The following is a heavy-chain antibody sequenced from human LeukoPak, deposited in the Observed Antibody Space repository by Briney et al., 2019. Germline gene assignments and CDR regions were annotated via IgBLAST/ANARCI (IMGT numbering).Heavy chain of an antibody. CDR3: ARAFSSGYHSYDAFDL. CDR1: GNTFTTYD. CDR2: MNPNSGNT. J-gene: IGHJ3*01. Sequence: ASVKVSCKASGNTFTTYDINWVRQATGQGLEWMGWMNPNSGNTGYAQKFQGRVTMTRNTSITTAYMELGSLRSEDTAVYYCARAFSSGYHSYDAFDLWGQGTMATVSS. D-gene: IGHD5-12*01. V-gene: IGHV1-8*01.